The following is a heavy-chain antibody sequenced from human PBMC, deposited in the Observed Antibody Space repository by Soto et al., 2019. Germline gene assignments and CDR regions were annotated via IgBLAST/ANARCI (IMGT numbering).Heavy chain of an antibody. J-gene: IGHJ5*02. Sequence: VASVKVSCKASGGTFSSYAISWVRQAPGQGLEWMGGIIPIFGTANYAQKFQGRVTITADESTSTAYMELSSLRSEDTAVYYCARDGWSGYPRRFDPWGQGTLVTVSS. V-gene: IGHV1-69*13. CDR3: ARDGWSGYPRRFDP. CDR1: GGTFSSYA. D-gene: IGHD3-3*01. CDR2: IIPIFGTA.